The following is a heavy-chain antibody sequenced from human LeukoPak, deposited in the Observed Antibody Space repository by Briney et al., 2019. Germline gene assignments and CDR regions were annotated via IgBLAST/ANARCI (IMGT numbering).Heavy chain of an antibody. CDR3: ARGLELTFDY. CDR1: GGSISSYY. V-gene: IGHV4-59*08. J-gene: IGHJ4*02. Sequence: SETLSLTCTVSGGSISSYYWSWIRQPPGKGLEWIGYIYYSGSTNYNPSLKSRVTISVDTSKNQFSLKLSSVTAADTAVYYCARGLELTFDYWGQGTLVTVSS. D-gene: IGHD1-7*01. CDR2: IYYSGST.